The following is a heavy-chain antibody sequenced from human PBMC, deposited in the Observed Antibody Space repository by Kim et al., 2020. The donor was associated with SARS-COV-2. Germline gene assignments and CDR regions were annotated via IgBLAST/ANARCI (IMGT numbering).Heavy chain of an antibody. Sequence: GGSLRLSCAASGFTFSDYYMSWIRQAPGKGLEWVSYISSSSSYTNYADSVKGRFTISRDNAKNSLYLQMNSLRAEDTAVYYCARSPSEWLVQYYYGMDVWGQGTTVTVSS. CDR3: ARSPSEWLVQYYYGMDV. D-gene: IGHD6-19*01. V-gene: IGHV3-11*06. CDR1: GFTFSDYY. CDR2: ISSSSSYT. J-gene: IGHJ6*02.